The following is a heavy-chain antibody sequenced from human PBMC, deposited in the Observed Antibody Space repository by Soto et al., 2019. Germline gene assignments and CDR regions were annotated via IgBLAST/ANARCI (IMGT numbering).Heavy chain of an antibody. V-gene: IGHV4-30-4*01. CDR2: IYYSGST. D-gene: IGHD3-22*01. Sequence: TLSLTCTVSGGSISSGDYYWSWIRQPPGKGLEWIGYIYYSGSTYYNPSLKSRVTISVDTSKNQFSLKLSSVTAADTAVYYCVRSDSSGYQYYYYGMDVWGQGTTVTVSS. CDR1: GGSISSGDYY. CDR3: VRSDSSGYQYYYYGMDV. J-gene: IGHJ6*02.